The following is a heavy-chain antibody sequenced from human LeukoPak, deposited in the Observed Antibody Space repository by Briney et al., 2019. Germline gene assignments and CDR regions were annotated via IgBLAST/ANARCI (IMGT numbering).Heavy chain of an antibody. Sequence: GGSLRLSCEASGFTFSSFWMHWVRQAPGKGLEWVGRIKSKTDGGTTDYAAPVKGRFTISRDDSKNTLFLQMNSLKTEDAAVYYCTTVGTTSPIAEEFFDYWGQGTLVTVSS. V-gene: IGHV3-15*01. CDR2: IKSKTDGGTT. CDR3: TTVGTTSPIAEEFFDY. D-gene: IGHD1-26*01. CDR1: GFTFSSFW. J-gene: IGHJ4*02.